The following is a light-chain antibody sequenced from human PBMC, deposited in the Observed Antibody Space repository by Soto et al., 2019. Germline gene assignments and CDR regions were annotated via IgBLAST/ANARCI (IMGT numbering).Light chain of an antibody. J-gene: IGKJ5*01. CDR1: QSVLYSSNNMNY. Sequence: DVVLTQSPDSLAVSLGERATINCKSSQSVLYSSNNMNYLAWYQQKAGQPPKLLIYWASTRESGVPDRFSGSGSGTDFTLTISRLEPEDFAVYFCQRYGSSPLITFGQGTRLEIK. CDR2: WAS. V-gene: IGKV4-1*01. CDR3: QRYGSSPLIT.